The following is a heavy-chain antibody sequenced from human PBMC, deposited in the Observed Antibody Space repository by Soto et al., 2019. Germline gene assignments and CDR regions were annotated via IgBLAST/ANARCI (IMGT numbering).Heavy chain of an antibody. CDR1: GYSFTSYW. J-gene: IGHJ6*02. V-gene: IGHV5-51*01. CDR2: IYPGDSDT. D-gene: IGHD5-12*01. Sequence: PGESLKISCKGSGYSFTSYWIGWVRQMPGKGLEWMGIIYPGDSDTRYSPSFQGQVTISADKSISTAYLQWSSLKASDTAMYYCARRGYSGYGASYYFYAMDVWGHGTTVTVSS. CDR3: ARRGYSGYGASYYFYAMDV.